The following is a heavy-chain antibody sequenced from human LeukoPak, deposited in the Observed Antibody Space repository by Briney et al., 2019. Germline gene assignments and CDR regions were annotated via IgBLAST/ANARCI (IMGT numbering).Heavy chain of an antibody. CDR2: INHRGTT. CDR3: AGHLHNDHGNPNWFAP. J-gene: IGHJ5*02. D-gene: IGHD4-11*01. V-gene: IGHV4-34*01. CDR1: GGSFSGYY. Sequence: SETLSLTCGVYGGSFSGYYWSWIRQPPGKGLEWIGEINHRGTTNYNPSLKSRVIISVDTSKNHFSLRLTSVTAADTAVYYCAGHLHNDHGNPNWFAPWGQGVLVTVSS.